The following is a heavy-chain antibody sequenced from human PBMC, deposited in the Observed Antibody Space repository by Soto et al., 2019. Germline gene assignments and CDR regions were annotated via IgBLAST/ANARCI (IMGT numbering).Heavy chain of an antibody. CDR3: ARHSLVTMVRGVIDY. CDR2: IYYSGST. Sequence: QLQLQESGPGLVKPSETLSLTCTVSGGSISSSSYYWGWIRQPPGKGLEWIGSIYYSGSTYYNPSLKSRVTISVDTSKNQFSLKLSSVTAADTAVYYCARHSLVTMVRGVIDYWGQGTLVTVSS. D-gene: IGHD3-10*01. V-gene: IGHV4-39*01. J-gene: IGHJ4*02. CDR1: GGSISSSSYY.